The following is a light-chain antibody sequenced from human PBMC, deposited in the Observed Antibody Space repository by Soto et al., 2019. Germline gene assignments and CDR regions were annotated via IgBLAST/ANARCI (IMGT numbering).Light chain of an antibody. Sequence: QSVLTQPPSVSAAPGQKVAISYSGSSTSIGSNYVCWYQQFPGAAPKLVMYETNKRPSGIPDRFSGSKSGTSATLDITGLQSGDEADYYCGTWDSSLNTDVFGTGTKLTVL. J-gene: IGLJ1*01. V-gene: IGLV1-51*01. CDR2: ETN. CDR1: STSIGSNY. CDR3: GTWDSSLNTDV.